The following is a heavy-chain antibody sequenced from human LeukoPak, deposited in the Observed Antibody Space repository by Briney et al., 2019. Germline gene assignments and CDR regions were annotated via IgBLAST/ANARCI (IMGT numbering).Heavy chain of an antibody. CDR1: GFTPTISL. CDR2: IKQEGREK. V-gene: IGHV3-7*04. Sequence: SGGSLRLSCAASGFTPTISLMSWVRPAPGKGLGWVAKIKQEGREKYNTDSVKGRFTISRDNAKNSLYLKINSLRAEDTAVFYCARGPQLRFLEGDWFVPWGQGTLVTVSS. CDR3: ARGPQLRFLEGDWFVP. J-gene: IGHJ5*02. D-gene: IGHD3-3*01.